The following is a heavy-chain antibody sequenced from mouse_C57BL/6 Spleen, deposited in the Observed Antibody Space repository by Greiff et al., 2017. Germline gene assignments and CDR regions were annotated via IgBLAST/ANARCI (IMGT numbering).Heavy chain of an antibody. D-gene: IGHD1-1*01. J-gene: IGHJ2*01. Sequence: QVHVKQPGAELVKPGASVKLSCKASGYTFTSYWMQWVKQRPGQGLEWIGEIDPSDSCTNYNQKFKGKATLTVDTSSSTAYMQLSSLTSEDAAVYYCARTLHYYGSSYVDYWGQGTTLTVSS. CDR1: GYTFTSYW. V-gene: IGHV1-50*01. CDR2: IDPSDSCT. CDR3: ARTLHYYGSSYVDY.